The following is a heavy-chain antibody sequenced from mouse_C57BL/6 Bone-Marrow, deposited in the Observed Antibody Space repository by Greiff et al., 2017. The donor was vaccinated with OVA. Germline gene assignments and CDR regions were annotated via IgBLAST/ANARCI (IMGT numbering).Heavy chain of an antibody. J-gene: IGHJ2*01. CDR2: INPYNGGT. D-gene: IGHD2-3*01. CDR1: GYTFTDYY. V-gene: IGHV1-19*01. Sequence: VQLKQSGPVLVKPGASVKMSCKASGYTFTDYYMNWVKQSHGKSLEWIGVINPYNGGTSYNQKFKGKATLTVDKSSSTAYMELNSLTSEDSAVYYCARGYFYFDYWGQGTTLTVSS. CDR3: ARGYFYFDY.